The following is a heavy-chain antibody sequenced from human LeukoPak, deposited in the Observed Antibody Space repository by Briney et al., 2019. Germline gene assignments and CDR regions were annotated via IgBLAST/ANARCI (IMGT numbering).Heavy chain of an antibody. CDR2: IYPSGST. CDR3: ARFSAMAPWYMDV. D-gene: IGHD5-18*01. CDR1: GGSISGYY. V-gene: IGHV4-4*07. Sequence: SETLSLTCTVTGGSISGYYWIWVRQPAGKGLEWIGRIYPSGSTNYNSSLKSRVTMSVDTSKNQFSLKLSSVTAADTAVYYCARFSAMAPWYMDVWGKGTTVTVSS. J-gene: IGHJ6*03.